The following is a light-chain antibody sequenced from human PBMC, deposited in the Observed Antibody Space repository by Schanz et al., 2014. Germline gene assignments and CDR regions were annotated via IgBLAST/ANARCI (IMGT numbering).Light chain of an antibody. CDR3: QQYNSYSFT. V-gene: IGKV3-20*01. CDR1: QSVTSNY. Sequence: EIVLTQSPGTLSLSPGERATLSCRASQSVTSNYLTWYQQKPGQAPRLLIYGAFNRATGIPDRFSGSGSGTDFTLTISRLEPDDFATYYCQQYNSYSFTFGPGTKVDIK. J-gene: IGKJ3*01. CDR2: GAF.